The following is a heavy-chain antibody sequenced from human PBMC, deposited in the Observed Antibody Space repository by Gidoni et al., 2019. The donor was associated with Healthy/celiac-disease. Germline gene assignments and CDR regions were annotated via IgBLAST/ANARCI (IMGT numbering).Heavy chain of an antibody. CDR2: IYHSGST. CDR1: GGSISSGGYS. CDR3: AREGGSYCSSTSCYGGSWFDP. J-gene: IGHJ5*02. Sequence: QLQLQESGSGLVKPSQTLSLTCAVSGGSISSGGYSWSWIRQPPGKGLEWIGYIYHSGSTYYNPSLKSRVTISVDRSKNQFSLKLSSVTAADTAVYYCAREGGSYCSSTSCYGGSWFDPWGQGTLVTVSS. D-gene: IGHD2-2*01. V-gene: IGHV4-30-2*01.